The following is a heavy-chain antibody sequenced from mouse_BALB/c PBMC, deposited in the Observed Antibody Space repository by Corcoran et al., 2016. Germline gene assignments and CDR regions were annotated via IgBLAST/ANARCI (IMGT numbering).Heavy chain of an antibody. CDR2: IWYDGSSK. CDR3: ASDEAGDY. Sequence: VQLVESGGGVVQPGRSLRLSCAASGFSFSRCGMHWVRQAPGKGLEWVAIIWYDGSSKYYADSVKGRFTISRDNSKNTLYLQMNSLRTEDTAVYYCASDEAGDYWGQGTLVTVSS. J-gene: IGHJ4*01. V-gene: IGHV5-17*01. CDR1: GFSFSRCG.